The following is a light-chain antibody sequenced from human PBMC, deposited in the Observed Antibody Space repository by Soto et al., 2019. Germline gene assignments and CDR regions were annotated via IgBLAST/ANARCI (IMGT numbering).Light chain of an antibody. CDR2: GAS. Sequence: EIVMTQSPATLSVSPGERANLSCRASQSISSDVAWYQQKPGQAPRLLIYGASTTATGIPARFSGSGSGTEFTLTISSLQSEDFAVYNCQQYNKWPRTFGQGTKVDI. V-gene: IGKV3-15*01. J-gene: IGKJ2*01. CDR1: QSISSD. CDR3: QQYNKWPRT.